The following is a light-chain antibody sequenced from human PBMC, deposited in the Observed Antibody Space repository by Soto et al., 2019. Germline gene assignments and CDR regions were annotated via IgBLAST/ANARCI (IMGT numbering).Light chain of an antibody. CDR1: QSISNY. CDR2: AAS. J-gene: IGKJ1*01. V-gene: IGKV1-39*01. Sequence: DIQMTQSPSSLSASVGDRVTITCRASQSISNYLNWYQQKPGKAPNLLIYAASSLQSGVPSRFSGSGSRTDFTLTISSLQPEDFATYYCQQSFSTPRTFGHGTKVEIK. CDR3: QQSFSTPRT.